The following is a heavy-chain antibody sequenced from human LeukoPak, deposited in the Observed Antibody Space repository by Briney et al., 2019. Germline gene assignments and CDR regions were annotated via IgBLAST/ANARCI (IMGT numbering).Heavy chain of an antibody. CDR2: IYPGDADT. CDR3: ARQRDGFFDY. V-gene: IGHV5-51*01. Sequence: PGESLKISCKASGYTFSSYWIGWVRQMPGKGLEWVSIIYPGDADTRYSPSFQGHVTVSADNSMSTAYLQWSSLKASDTALYYCARQRDGFFDYWGQGTLVTVSS. CDR1: GYTFSSYW. J-gene: IGHJ4*02. D-gene: IGHD5-24*01.